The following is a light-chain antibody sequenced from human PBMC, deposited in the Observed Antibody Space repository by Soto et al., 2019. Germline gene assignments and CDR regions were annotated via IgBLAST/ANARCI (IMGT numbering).Light chain of an antibody. J-gene: IGLJ2*01. Sequence: QSVLTQPASVSGSPGQSITISCTGTSSDVGGYEYVSWYQHHPGKAPKLMIYEVSNRPSGVSHRFSGSKSGNTASLTISGLQAEDEADYYCSSYAGSSTVVFGGGTKLTVL. CDR3: SSYAGSSTVV. CDR2: EVS. CDR1: SSDVGGYEY. V-gene: IGLV2-14*01.